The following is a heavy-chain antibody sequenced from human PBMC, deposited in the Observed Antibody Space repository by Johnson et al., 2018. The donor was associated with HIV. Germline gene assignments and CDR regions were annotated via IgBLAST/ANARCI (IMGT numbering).Heavy chain of an antibody. CDR1: AFTFSRYA. D-gene: IGHD3-22*01. CDR3: AREDSSGYFDGFDV. CDR2: ISNDGSNK. V-gene: IGHV3-30-3*01. J-gene: IGHJ3*01. Sequence: QVQLVESGGGVVQPGRSLRLSCAASAFTFSRYAMHWVRQAPGKGLEWVAFISNDGSNKYYADSVKGRFTISRDNSKNTMYLQMNSLRAEDTAVYYFAREDSSGYFDGFDVWGQGTMVTVAS.